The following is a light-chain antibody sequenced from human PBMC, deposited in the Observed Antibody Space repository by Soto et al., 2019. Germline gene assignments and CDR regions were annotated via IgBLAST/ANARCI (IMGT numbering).Light chain of an antibody. CDR1: QSVSSY. V-gene: IGKV3-11*01. Sequence: EIVLTQSPATLSLSPGERATLSCRASQSVSSYLAWYQQKPGQAPRLLIYGASNRATGIPARFSGSGSGTDFTLTISSLEPEDFAVYYCQQRSNWPPWTFGQGTKV. CDR2: GAS. J-gene: IGKJ1*01. CDR3: QQRSNWPPWT.